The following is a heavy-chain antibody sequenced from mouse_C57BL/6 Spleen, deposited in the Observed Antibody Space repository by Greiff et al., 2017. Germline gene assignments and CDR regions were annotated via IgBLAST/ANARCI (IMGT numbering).Heavy chain of an antibody. D-gene: IGHD1-1*01. J-gene: IGHJ4*01. V-gene: IGHV5-16*01. CDR3: AREGIYYYGSSRYYAMDY. Sequence: EVQVVESEGGLVQPGSSMKLSCTASGFTFSDYYMAWVRQVPEKGLEWVANINYDGSSTYYLDSLKSRFIISRDNAKNILYLQMSSLKSEDTATYYCAREGIYYYGSSRYYAMDYWGQGTSVTVSS. CDR2: INYDGSST. CDR1: GFTFSDYY.